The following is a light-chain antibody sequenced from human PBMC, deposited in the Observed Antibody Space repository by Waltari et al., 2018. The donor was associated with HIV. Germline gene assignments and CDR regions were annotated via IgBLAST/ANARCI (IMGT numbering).Light chain of an antibody. CDR1: RSNIGNNH. V-gene: IGLV1-51*01. J-gene: IGLJ2*01. CDR2: DNN. Sequence: QSVLTQPPSVSAAPGQTVTISCSGGRSNIGNNHVSWYKELPGTAPKILLHDNNKRVSDIPDRFSGSKSGTSATLDITGLQTGDEADYYCATWDTGLSAGVFGGGTRLTVL. CDR3: ATWDTGLSAGV.